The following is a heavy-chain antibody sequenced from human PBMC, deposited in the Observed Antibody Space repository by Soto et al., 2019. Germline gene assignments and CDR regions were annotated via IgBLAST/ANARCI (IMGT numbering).Heavy chain of an antibody. J-gene: IGHJ4*02. V-gene: IGHV1-69*01. CDR2: IIPIFGTA. CDR1: GGTFSSYS. CDR3: ARAPNILTVKYYFDY. D-gene: IGHD3-9*01. Sequence: QVQLVQSGAEVKKPGSSVQVSCKASGGTFSSYSINWVRQAPGQGLEWMGGIIPIFGTANNAQKFQGRVTITADESATTVYMELSSLRSEDTAVYYCARAPNILTVKYYFDYWGQGTLVTVSS.